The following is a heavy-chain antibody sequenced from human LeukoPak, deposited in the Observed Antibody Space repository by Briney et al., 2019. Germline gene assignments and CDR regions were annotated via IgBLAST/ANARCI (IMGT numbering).Heavy chain of an antibody. J-gene: IGHJ6*02. Sequence: GWSLRLSCEASGFTFSNSYMSWVRQAPGKGLEWVAIINPDGSQGSYVDSVKGRFAISRDNALNSLFLQMNSLRAEDTAVYYCGKILTLDAYHWHGVDVWGRGTTVTVSS. CDR2: INPDGSQG. D-gene: IGHD1-1*01. CDR3: GKILTLDAYHWHGVDV. V-gene: IGHV3-7*03. CDR1: GFTFSNSY.